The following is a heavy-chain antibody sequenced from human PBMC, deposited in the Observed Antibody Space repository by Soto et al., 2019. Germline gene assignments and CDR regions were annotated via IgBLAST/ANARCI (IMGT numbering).Heavy chain of an antibody. CDR2: ISGSGGST. D-gene: IGHD2-15*01. Sequence: SGGSLRLSCAASGFTFSSYAMSWVRQAPGKGLEWVSAISGSGGSTYYADSVKGRFTISRDNSKNTLYLQMNSLRAEDTAVYYCAKLEYCSGGSCFSRGMDVWGQGTTVTVSS. J-gene: IGHJ6*02. CDR1: GFTFSSYA. V-gene: IGHV3-23*01. CDR3: AKLEYCSGGSCFSRGMDV.